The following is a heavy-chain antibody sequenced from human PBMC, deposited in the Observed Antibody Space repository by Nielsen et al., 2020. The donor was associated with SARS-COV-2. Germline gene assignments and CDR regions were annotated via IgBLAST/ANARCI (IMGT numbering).Heavy chain of an antibody. Sequence: GGSLRLSCAASGFTFSSYAMHWVRQAPGKGLEWVAIISYDGSNKYYADSVKGRFTISRDNSKDTLYLQMNSLRAEDTAVYYCARSSEIWLQPYFDYWGQGTLVTVSS. V-gene: IGHV3-30-3*01. CDR1: GFTFSSYA. J-gene: IGHJ4*02. D-gene: IGHD5-24*01. CDR3: ARSSEIWLQPYFDY. CDR2: ISYDGSNK.